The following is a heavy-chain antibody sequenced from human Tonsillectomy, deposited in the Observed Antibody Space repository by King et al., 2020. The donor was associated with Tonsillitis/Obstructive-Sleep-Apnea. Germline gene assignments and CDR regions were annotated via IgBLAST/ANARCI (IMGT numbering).Heavy chain of an antibody. CDR2: INPSGGST. V-gene: IGHV1-46*01. CDR1: GYTFTTYY. CDR3: ARETHRTTDYGMDV. D-gene: IGHD1-1*01. J-gene: IGHJ6*02. Sequence: QLVQSGAEVKKPGASVRVSCKASGYTFTTYYMHWVRQAPGQGLEWMGIINPSGGSTSYAQKFQGRVTMTRDTSTSTVYMELSSLRSEDTAVYYCARETHRTTDYGMDVGGQGTTVIVSS.